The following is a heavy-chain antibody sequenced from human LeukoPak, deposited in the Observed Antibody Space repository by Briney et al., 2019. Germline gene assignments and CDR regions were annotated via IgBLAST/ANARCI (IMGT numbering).Heavy chain of an antibody. CDR3: ASDGEWLRSPLYYYYGMDV. CDR2: IKQDGSEK. J-gene: IGHJ6*02. V-gene: IGHV3-7*01. Sequence: GGSLRLSCAASGFTFSSYWMSWVRQAPGKGLEWVANIKQDGSEKYYVDSVKGRFTISRDNAKNSLYLQMNSLRAEDTAVYYCASDGEWLRSPLYYYYGMDVWGQGTTVTVSS. D-gene: IGHD5-12*01. CDR1: GFTFSSYW.